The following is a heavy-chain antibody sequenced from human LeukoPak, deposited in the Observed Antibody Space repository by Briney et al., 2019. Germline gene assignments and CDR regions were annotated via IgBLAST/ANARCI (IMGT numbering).Heavy chain of an antibody. J-gene: IGHJ6*03. CDR2: IKQDGSEK. V-gene: IGHV3-7*01. Sequence: PGGSLRLSCAASGFTFCSYCVSWVRQAPGKGLEWVANIKQDGSEKYYVDSVKGRFTISRDNAKNSLYLQMNSLRAEDTAVYYCARVPGDCGGDCYSYYYYYMDVWGKGTTVTVSS. CDR1: GFTFCSYC. CDR3: ARVPGDCGGDCYSYYYYYMDV. D-gene: IGHD2-21*01.